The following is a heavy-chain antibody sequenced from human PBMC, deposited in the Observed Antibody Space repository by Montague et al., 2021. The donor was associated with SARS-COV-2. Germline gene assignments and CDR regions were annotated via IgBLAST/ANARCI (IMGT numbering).Heavy chain of an antibody. D-gene: IGHD3-16*01. CDR3: ARGGTYHYGMDV. J-gene: IGHJ6*02. V-gene: IGHV4-39*02. Sequence: SETLSLTCTVSGGSISSSSYYWGWIRQPPGKGLEWIGEIYYTGYTNYNPSLKSRVTIFIDKSKNHFSLQLSSVTAADTAVYYCARGGTYHYGMDVWGQGTTVAVSS. CDR2: IYYTGYT. CDR1: GGSISSSSYY.